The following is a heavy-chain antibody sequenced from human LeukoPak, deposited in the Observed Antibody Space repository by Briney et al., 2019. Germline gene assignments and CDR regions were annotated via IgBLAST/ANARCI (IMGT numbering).Heavy chain of an antibody. J-gene: IGHJ4*02. Sequence: GGSLRLSCAASGFTFDDYAMHWVRQAPGKGLEWVSGISWNSGSIGYADSVKGRFTISRDNAKNSLYLQMNSLRTDDTALYYCAKGRDYDILTGPFDYWGQGTLVTVSS. V-gene: IGHV3-9*01. CDR3: AKGRDYDILTGPFDY. CDR2: ISWNSGSI. D-gene: IGHD3-9*01. CDR1: GFTFDDYA.